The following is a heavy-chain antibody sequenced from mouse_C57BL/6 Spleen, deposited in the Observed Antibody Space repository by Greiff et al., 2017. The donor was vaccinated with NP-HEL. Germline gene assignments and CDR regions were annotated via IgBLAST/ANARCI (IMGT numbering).Heavy chain of an antibody. V-gene: IGHV1-52*01. CDR3: ARGSYYYGRDYFDY. D-gene: IGHD1-1*01. CDR2: IDPSDSET. Sequence: QVQLQQPGAELVRPGSSVKLSCKASGYTFTSYWMHWVKQRPIQGLEWIGNIDPSDSETHYNQKFKDKATLTVDKSSSTAYMQLSSLTSEDSAVYYCARGSYYYGRDYFDYWGQGTTLTVSS. CDR1: GYTFTSYW. J-gene: IGHJ2*01.